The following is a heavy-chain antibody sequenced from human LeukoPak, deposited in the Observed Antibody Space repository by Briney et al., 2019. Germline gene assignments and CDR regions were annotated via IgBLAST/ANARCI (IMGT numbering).Heavy chain of an antibody. CDR1: GFTFDDYA. Sequence: GGSLRLSCAASGFTFDDYAMHWVRQATGKGLEWVSGISWNSGSIGYADSVKGRFTISRDNAKYSLYLQMNSLRAEDMALYYCAKGGTDYYDSSGAIDYWGQGTLVTVSS. CDR3: AKGGTDYYDSSGAIDY. V-gene: IGHV3-9*03. CDR2: ISWNSGSI. J-gene: IGHJ4*02. D-gene: IGHD3-22*01.